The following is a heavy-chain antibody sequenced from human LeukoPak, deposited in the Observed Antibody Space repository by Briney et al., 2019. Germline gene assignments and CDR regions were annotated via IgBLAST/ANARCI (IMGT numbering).Heavy chain of an antibody. Sequence: SETLSLTCTVSGGSISSYYWSWIRQPPGKGLEWIGYIYYSGSTNYNPSLKSRVTISVDTSKNQFSLKLSSVTAADTAVYYCAREGLRSFGVDPWGQGTLVTVSS. V-gene: IGHV4-59*01. CDR2: IYYSGST. J-gene: IGHJ5*02. CDR1: GGSISSYY. D-gene: IGHD3-3*01. CDR3: AREGLRSFGVDP.